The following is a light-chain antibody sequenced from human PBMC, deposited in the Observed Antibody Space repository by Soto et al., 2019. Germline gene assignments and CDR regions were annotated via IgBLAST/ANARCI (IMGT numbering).Light chain of an antibody. CDR3: QQYNNWRIT. V-gene: IGKV3-15*01. Sequence: EIVMTQSPATLSVSPGERATLSCRASQSVSSNLAWYQQKPGQAPSLLIYGASTRATGIPARFSGSGSGTEFTLTISSLQSEDFAVYYCQQYNNWRITFGQGTRLESK. CDR1: QSVSSN. CDR2: GAS. J-gene: IGKJ5*01.